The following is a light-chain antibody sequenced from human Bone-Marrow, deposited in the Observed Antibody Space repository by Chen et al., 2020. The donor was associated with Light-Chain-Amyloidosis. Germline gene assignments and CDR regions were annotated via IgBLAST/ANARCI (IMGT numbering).Light chain of an antibody. J-gene: IGLJ3*02. V-gene: IGLV3-25*03. Sequence: SYDLTQPPSVSVSPGQTARITCSGDTLPRQYAYLFQQRPGQAPFLVIYTDTERPSGIPGRFSGSSSGTTVTLTISGVQAEAEADYYCQAADNSGIWVFGGGTKLTAL. CDR3: QAADNSGIWV. CDR1: TLPRQY. CDR2: TDT.